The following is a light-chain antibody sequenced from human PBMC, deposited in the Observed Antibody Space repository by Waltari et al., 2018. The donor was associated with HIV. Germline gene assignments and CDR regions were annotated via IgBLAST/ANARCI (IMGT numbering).Light chain of an antibody. CDR3: QQSYGSPFN. CDR2: SAY. Sequence: DIQMTQSPSSLSASLGDSVVITCRASQAISTYLNWYLQKPGKAPVLLVYSAYTLQPGAPSRFRGAGSGRDCSLSISGLQTEDFATYFCQQSYGSPFNFGPGT. J-gene: IGKJ3*01. CDR1: QAISTY. V-gene: IGKV1-39*01.